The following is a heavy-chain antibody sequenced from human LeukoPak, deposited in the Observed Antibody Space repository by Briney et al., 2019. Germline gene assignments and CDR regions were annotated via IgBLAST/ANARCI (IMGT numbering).Heavy chain of an antibody. D-gene: IGHD2-8*01. J-gene: IGHJ6*03. CDR3: ARDLSLGVGFHYMDV. CDR1: GYTFSSYG. CDR2: TGGYNGYT. V-gene: IGHV1-18*01. Sequence: GASVKVSCKTSGYTFSSYGISWVRQAPGQGLEWMGWTGGYNGYTNYAQKFQGRVTLTTDTSTSTAYMELMSLTSDDTAIYYCARDLSLGVGFHYMDVWGKGTTVTVTS.